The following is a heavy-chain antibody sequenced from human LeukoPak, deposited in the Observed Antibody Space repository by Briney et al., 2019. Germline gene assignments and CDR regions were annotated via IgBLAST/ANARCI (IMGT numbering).Heavy chain of an antibody. V-gene: IGHV1-69*13. Sequence: SVKVSCKSSGGTFRTYGISWVRQAPGQGLEWMGGIIPLSGTTNYAQKFQGRVAISADESTSTAYMELSSLRSEDTAVYYCASSDYDILTTMGYWGQGTLVTVSS. J-gene: IGHJ4*02. CDR3: ASSDYDILTTMGY. D-gene: IGHD3-9*01. CDR1: GGTFRTYG. CDR2: IIPLSGTT.